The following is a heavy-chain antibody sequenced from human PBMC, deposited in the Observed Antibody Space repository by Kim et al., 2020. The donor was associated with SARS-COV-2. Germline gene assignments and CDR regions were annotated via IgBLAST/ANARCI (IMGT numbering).Heavy chain of an antibody. CDR1: GFTVSSNY. J-gene: IGHJ4*02. CDR3: ARDVLGLARASVRGDPS. V-gene: IGHV3-53*01. CDR2: IYSGGST. D-gene: IGHD3-10*01. Sequence: GGSLRLSCAASGFTVSSNYMSWVRQAPGKGLEWVSVIYSGGSTYYADSVKGRFTISRDNSKNTLYLQMNSLRAEDTAVYYCARDVLGLARASVRGDPSWGQGTLVTVSS.